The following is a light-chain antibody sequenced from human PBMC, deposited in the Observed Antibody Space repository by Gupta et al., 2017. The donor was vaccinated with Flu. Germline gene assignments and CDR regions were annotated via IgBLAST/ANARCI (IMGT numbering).Light chain of an antibody. Sequence: SYVLTQPPSVSVAPGQTARITCGGNNIGSKSVHWYQQKPGQAPVLVVYDDSDQPSGIPERFSGSNSGNTATLTISRVEAGDEADYYCQVWDSSSDHPGVFGGGTKLTVL. CDR2: DDS. CDR1: NIGSKS. J-gene: IGLJ3*02. CDR3: QVWDSSSDHPGV. V-gene: IGLV3-21*02.